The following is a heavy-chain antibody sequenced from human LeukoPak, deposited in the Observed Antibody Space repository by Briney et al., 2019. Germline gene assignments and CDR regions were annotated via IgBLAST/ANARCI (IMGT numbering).Heavy chain of an antibody. J-gene: IGHJ3*02. Sequence: SETLSLTCTVSGGSISSYYWSWIRQPPGKGLEWIGSIYHSGSTYYNPSLKSRVTISVDTSKNQFSLKLSSVTAADTAVYYCARAYYDFWSGYSYDAFDIWGQGTMVTVSS. CDR1: GGSISSYY. D-gene: IGHD3-3*01. CDR3: ARAYYDFWSGYSYDAFDI. V-gene: IGHV4-38-2*02. CDR2: IYHSGST.